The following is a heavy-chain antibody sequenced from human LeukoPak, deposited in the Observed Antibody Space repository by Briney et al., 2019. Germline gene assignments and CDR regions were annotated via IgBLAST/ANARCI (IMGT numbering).Heavy chain of an antibody. CDR2: MYTGGSI. D-gene: IGHD3-3*01. V-gene: IGHV4-61*02. J-gene: IGHJ5*02. CDR3: ARGVHDFWSGLLGFDP. Sequence: SETLSLTCTVSGGSISSGTYYWSWIRQPAGKGLEWIGRMYTGGSINYNPSLKSRVTISIDASKNHFSLKLNSVTAADTAVYYCARGVHDFWSGLLGFDPWGQGTLVTVSS. CDR1: GGSISSGTYY.